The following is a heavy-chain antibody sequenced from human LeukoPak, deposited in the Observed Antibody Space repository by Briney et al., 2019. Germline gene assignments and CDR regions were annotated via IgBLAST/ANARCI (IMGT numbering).Heavy chain of an antibody. CDR1: GFTFRSYD. J-gene: IGHJ3*01. CDR3: ASRYSSSWWNGFDL. D-gene: IGHD6-6*01. CDR2: IRYDGNNK. Sequence: QPGGSLRLSCTASGFTFRSYDMLWVRQAPGKGLEWVAFIRYDGNNKFYVDSVKGRFTVSRDNFKSSLDLQMNSLRSEDTAMYYCASRYSSSWWNGFDLWGQGTVVTVSS. V-gene: IGHV3-30*02.